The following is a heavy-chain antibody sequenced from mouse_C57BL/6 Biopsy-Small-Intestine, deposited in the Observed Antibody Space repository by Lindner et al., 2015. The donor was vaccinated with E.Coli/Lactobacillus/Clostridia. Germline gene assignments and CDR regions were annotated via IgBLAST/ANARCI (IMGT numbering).Heavy chain of an antibody. Sequence: VQLQESGGGLVKPGGSLKLSCAASGFTFSGYGLHWVRQAPERGLEWVAYMSSGSSTIYYADTVKGRFTISRDNAKNTLFLQMTSLRSEDTAMYYCARPHYYAMDYWGQGTSVTVSS. CDR3: ARPHYYAMDY. V-gene: IGHV5-17*01. J-gene: IGHJ4*01. CDR2: MSSGSSTI. CDR1: GFTFSGYG.